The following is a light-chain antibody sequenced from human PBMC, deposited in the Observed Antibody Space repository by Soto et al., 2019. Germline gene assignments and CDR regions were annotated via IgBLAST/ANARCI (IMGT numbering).Light chain of an antibody. V-gene: IGLV2-14*01. CDR1: SSDIGAFDL. CDR2: DVN. Sequence: QSALTQPASVSGSPGQSITISCTGTSSDIGAFDLVSWYQQHPGKAPKVIIYDVNIRPSGVSNRFSGSKSGNTASLTISGLQAEDEADYYCSSYTVTSTRLFGTGTKLNVL. J-gene: IGLJ1*01. CDR3: SSYTVTSTRL.